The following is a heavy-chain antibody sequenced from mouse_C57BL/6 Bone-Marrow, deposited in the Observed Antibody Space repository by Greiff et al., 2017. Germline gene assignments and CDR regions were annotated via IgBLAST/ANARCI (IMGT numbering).Heavy chain of an antibody. V-gene: IGHV14-2*01. CDR3: ARDYGSSYDFDY. CDR2: IDPEDGAT. Sequence: VQLKQSGAELVKPGASVKLSCTASGFNIKDYYMHWVKQRTEQGLEWIGRIDPEDGATKYAPKFQGKVTITADTSSNTAYLQLSSLTSEDTAVYYCARDYGSSYDFDYWGQDTTLTVSS. J-gene: IGHJ2*01. D-gene: IGHD1-1*01. CDR1: GFNIKDYY.